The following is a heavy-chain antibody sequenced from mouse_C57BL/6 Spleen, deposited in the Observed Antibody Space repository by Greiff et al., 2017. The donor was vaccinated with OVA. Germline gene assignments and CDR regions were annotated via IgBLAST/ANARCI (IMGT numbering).Heavy chain of an antibody. CDR2: IDPNSGGT. Sequence: VQLQQPGAELVKPGASVKLSCKASGYTFTSYWMHWVKQRPGRGLEWIGRIDPNSGGTKYNEKFKSKATLTVDKPSSTAYMQLSSLTSEDSAVYYCARSYYDYSAWFAYWGQGTLVTVSA. J-gene: IGHJ3*01. CDR1: GYTFTSYW. D-gene: IGHD2-4*01. V-gene: IGHV1-72*01. CDR3: ARSYYDYSAWFAY.